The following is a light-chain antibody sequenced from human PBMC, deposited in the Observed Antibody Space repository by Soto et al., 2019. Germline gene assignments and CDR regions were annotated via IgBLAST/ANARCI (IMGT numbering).Light chain of an antibody. Sequence: QSALAQPASVSGSPGQSITISCTGTSSDIGRYNLVSWYQQYPGKAPKLVIYDVTKRPSGVSDRFSASKSGNTASLTISGLQAEDEADYYCCSHAGRGSVLFGGGTKLTVL. CDR3: CSHAGRGSVL. J-gene: IGLJ2*01. V-gene: IGLV2-23*02. CDR2: DVT. CDR1: SSDIGRYNL.